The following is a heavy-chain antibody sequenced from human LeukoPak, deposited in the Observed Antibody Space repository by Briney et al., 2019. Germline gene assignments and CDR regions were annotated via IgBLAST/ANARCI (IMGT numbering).Heavy chain of an antibody. J-gene: IGHJ6*03. CDR3: ARGQDSGTFYYDSSDYSYQVAPGPLYYYYYTDV. D-gene: IGHD3-22*01. CDR2: VNPNSGNT. V-gene: IGHV1-8*02. CDR1: GYTFTIYY. Sequence: ASVKVSCKASGYTFTIYYIHWVRQATGQGLEWMGWVNPNSGNTGYAQKFQGRVTMTRNTSISSAYMELSSLRSEDTAVYYCARGQDSGTFYYDSSDYSYQVAPGPLYYYYYTDVWGKGTSVTISS.